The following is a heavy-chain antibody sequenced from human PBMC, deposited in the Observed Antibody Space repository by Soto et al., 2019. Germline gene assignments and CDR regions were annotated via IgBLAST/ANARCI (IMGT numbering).Heavy chain of an antibody. CDR2: INWNGGST. CDR1: GFTFDDYG. J-gene: IGHJ6*03. CDR3: ARVGLIFGVVIIRDYYYYMDV. V-gene: IGHV3-20*01. Sequence: GGSLRLSCAASGFTFDDYGMSWVRQAPGKGLEWVSGINWNGGSTGYADSVKGRFTISRDNAKNSLYLQMNSLRAEDTALYHCARVGLIFGVVIIRDYYYYMDVWGKGTTVTVSS. D-gene: IGHD3-3*01.